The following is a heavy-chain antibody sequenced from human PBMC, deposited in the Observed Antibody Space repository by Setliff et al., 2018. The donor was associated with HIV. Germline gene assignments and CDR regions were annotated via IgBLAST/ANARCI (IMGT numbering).Heavy chain of an antibody. CDR1: GGTFSSCA. V-gene: IGHV1-69*13. D-gene: IGHD7-27*01. J-gene: IGHJ5*02. CDR2: IIPTFGTA. Sequence: SVKVSCKTSGGTFSSCAISWVRQSPGQGLEWMGGIIPTFGTANYAQKFQGRLTIIADESSSTAYMELSSLTSDDTAIYYCARNPIQIKHWSPGETWFDTWGQGTLVTVSS. CDR3: ARNPIQIKHWSPGETWFDT.